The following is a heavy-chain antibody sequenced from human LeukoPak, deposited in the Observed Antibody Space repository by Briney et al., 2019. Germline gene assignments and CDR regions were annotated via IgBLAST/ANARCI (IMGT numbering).Heavy chain of an antibody. D-gene: IGHD3-10*01. CDR2: IKQDGSEK. V-gene: IGHV3-7*01. J-gene: IGHJ4*02. CDR1: EFTFSSTW. CDR3: ATTPYYYGSGSIDY. Sequence: GGSLRLSCAGSEFTFSSTWMSWVRQAPGKGLEWVANIKQDGSEKYYVDSVKGRFTISRDNAKNSLYLQMNSLRAEDTAVYYCATTPYYYGSGSIDYWGQGTLVTVSS.